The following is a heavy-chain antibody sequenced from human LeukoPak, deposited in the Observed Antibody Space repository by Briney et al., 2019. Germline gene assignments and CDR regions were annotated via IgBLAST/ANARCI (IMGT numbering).Heavy chain of an antibody. Sequence: GGSLRLSCAASGFTFRSHWMSWVRQPPGDELEWVASIKQEGSEKYYVDSVRGRFTVSRDNAKNSLYLQMNSLRAEDTAVYSCARLMGDRSIYDSWGQGTLVTVSS. CDR1: GFTFRSHW. CDR2: IKQEGSEK. CDR3: ARLMGDRSIYDS. J-gene: IGHJ4*02. D-gene: IGHD5-24*01. V-gene: IGHV3-7*01.